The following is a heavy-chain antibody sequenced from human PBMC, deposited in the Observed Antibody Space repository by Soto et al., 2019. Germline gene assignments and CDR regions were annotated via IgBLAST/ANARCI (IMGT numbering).Heavy chain of an antibody. D-gene: IGHD1-1*01. CDR3: ARYRTHWNDVFLDAFDI. V-gene: IGHV4-30-4*01. CDR2: IYYSGRT. CDR1: GGSISSGDYY. J-gene: IGHJ3*02. Sequence: QVQLQESGPGLVKPSQTLSLTCTVSGGSISSGDYYWSWIRQPPGKGLEWNGYIYYSGRTYYNPSLRSRVTISVDTSKNQFSLKLSSVTAADTAVYYCARYRTHWNDVFLDAFDIWGQGTMVTFSS.